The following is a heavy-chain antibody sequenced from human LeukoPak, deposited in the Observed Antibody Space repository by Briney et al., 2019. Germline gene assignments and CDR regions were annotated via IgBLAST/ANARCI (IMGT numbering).Heavy chain of an antibody. CDR2: INPSGGST. CDR1: GYTFTSYY. Sequence: ASVKVSCKASGYTFTSYYMHWVRQAPGQGLEWMGIINPSGGSTSYAQKSQGRVTMTRDTSTSTVYMELSSLRSEDTAVYYCAREGPSGGHAAAAINYWGQGTLVTVSS. V-gene: IGHV1-46*01. J-gene: IGHJ4*02. D-gene: IGHD6-13*01. CDR3: AREGPSGGHAAAAINY.